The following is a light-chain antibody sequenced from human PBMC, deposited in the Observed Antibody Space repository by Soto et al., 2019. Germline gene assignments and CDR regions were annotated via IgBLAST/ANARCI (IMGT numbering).Light chain of an antibody. CDR2: DDR. Sequence: SYELTQPPSVSVAPGQTARITCGGNNIGSKNVHWYQQKPGQAPVLVVYDDRARPSGIPERFSGSNSGSSATLTISRVEAGDEADHYCQVWDSDTSHEVFGTGTKLTVL. CDR1: NIGSKN. V-gene: IGLV3-21*02. J-gene: IGLJ1*01. CDR3: QVWDSDTSHEV.